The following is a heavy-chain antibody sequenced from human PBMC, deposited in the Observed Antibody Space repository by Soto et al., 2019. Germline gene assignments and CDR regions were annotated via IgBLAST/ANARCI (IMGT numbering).Heavy chain of an antibody. D-gene: IGHD3-22*01. CDR1: GFTFSSYW. J-gene: IGHJ6*03. V-gene: IGHV3-7*01. Sequence: GGSLRLSCAASGFTFSSYWMSWVRQAPGKGLEWVANIKQDGSEKYYVDSVEGRFTISRDNAKNSLYLQMNSLRAEDTAVYYCVRDYYIPPYYYYMDVWGKGTTVTVSS. CDR2: IKQDGSEK. CDR3: VRDYYIPPYYYYMDV.